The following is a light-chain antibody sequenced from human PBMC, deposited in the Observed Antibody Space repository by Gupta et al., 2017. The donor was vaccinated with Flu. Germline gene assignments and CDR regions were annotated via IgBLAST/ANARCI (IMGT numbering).Light chain of an antibody. CDR1: HSFVYTDGSNY. CDR3: RQGKPCPFT. CDR2: EGS. Sequence: DIVMTQSPLSLPVTLAQPASISCRSSHSFVYTDGSNYLHCFQQRPVQSPRRLIYEGSSRDSGVPDRFSGSGSGNDFTLIISMVAAEDVGVYYWRQGKPCPFTFGHGTKVYIE. J-gene: IGKJ3*01. V-gene: IGKV2-30*01.